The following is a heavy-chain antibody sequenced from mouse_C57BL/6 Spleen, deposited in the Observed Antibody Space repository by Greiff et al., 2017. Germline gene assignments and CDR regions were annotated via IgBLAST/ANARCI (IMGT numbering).Heavy chain of an antibody. D-gene: IGHD1-1*01. J-gene: IGHJ1*03. V-gene: IGHV1-85*01. CDR1: GYTFTSYD. CDR3: ARCPITTVVAKGYFDV. CDR2: IYPRDGST. Sequence: VKLQQSGPELVKPGASVKLSCKASGYTFTSYDINWVKQRPGQGLEWIGWIYPRDGSTKYNEKFKGKATLTVDTSSSTAYMELHSLTSEDSAVYFCARCPITTVVAKGYFDVWGTGTTVTVSS.